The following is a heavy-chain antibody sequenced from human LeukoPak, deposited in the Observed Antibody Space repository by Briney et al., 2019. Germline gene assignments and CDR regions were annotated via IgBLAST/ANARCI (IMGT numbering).Heavy chain of an antibody. V-gene: IGHV3-21*01. CDR3: ARDSGIYRTIDY. CDR1: GFTFNNYS. CDR2: ISSSSTYI. J-gene: IGHJ4*02. Sequence: PGGSLRLSCVASGFTFNNYSMNWVRQAPGTGLEWVSSISSSSTYIYHADSVKGRFTISRDNAKNSLYLQMNSLRAEDTAVYYCARDSGIYRTIDYWGQGTLVTVSS. D-gene: IGHD1-26*01.